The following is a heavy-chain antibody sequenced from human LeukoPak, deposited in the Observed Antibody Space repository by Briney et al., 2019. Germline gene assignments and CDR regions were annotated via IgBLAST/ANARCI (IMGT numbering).Heavy chain of an antibody. D-gene: IGHD3-3*01. CDR2: INHSGST. CDR3: ARGRFSYFWSGYESYYFDY. V-gene: IGHV4-39*07. Sequence: PSETLSLTCTVSGGSISSGGYYWSWIRQPPGKGLEWIGEINHSGSTNYNPSLKSRVTISVDTSKNQFSLKLSSVTAADTAVYYCARGRFSYFWSGYESYYFDYWGQGTLVTVSS. CDR1: GGSISSGGYY. J-gene: IGHJ4*02.